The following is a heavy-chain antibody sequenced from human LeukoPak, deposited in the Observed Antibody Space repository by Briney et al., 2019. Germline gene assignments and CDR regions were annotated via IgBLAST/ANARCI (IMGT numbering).Heavy chain of an antibody. J-gene: IGHJ4*02. CDR1: GFTFSSDW. CDR2: IKEDGSES. CDR3: ARFPRDPWRFDY. V-gene: IGHV3-7*03. Sequence: PGGSLRLSCVVSGFTFSSDWMTWVRQAPGKGLEWVANIKEDGSESYYVDSVKGRFTISRDNTRNSLYLQMNSLRAEDTAVYYCARFPRDPWRFDYWGQGTLVSVSS. D-gene: IGHD5-12*01.